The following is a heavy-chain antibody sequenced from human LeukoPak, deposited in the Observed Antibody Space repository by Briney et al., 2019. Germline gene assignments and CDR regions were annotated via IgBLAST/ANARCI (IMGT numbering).Heavy chain of an antibody. CDR2: MNPNSGNT. D-gene: IGHD3-3*01. CDR1: GYTFTSYD. J-gene: IGHJ3*02. V-gene: IGHV1-8*01. Sequence: GASVKLSCKASGYTFTSYDINWVRQATGQGLEWMGWMNPNSGNTGYAQKFQGRVTMTRNTSISTAYMELSSLRSEDTAVYYCARAPLRFLEWLSRHDAFDIWGQGTMVTVSS. CDR3: ARAPLRFLEWLSRHDAFDI.